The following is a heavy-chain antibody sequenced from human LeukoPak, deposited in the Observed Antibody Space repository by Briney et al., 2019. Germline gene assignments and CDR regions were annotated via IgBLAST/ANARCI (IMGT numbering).Heavy chain of an antibody. CDR2: ISSSSSYI. CDR3: AREETGYRYYYGTDV. Sequence: PGGSLRLSCAASGFTFSSYNMNWVRQAPGKGLEWVSSISSSSSYIYYADSVKGRFTISRDNAKNSLYLQMNSLRAEDTAVYYCAREETGYRYYYGTDVWGQGTTVTVSS. V-gene: IGHV3-21*01. CDR1: GFTFSSYN. D-gene: IGHD3-9*01. J-gene: IGHJ6*02.